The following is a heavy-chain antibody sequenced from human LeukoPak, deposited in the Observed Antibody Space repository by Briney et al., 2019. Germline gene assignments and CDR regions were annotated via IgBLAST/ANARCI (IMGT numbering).Heavy chain of an antibody. D-gene: IGHD1-26*01. CDR1: VFTFSSYS. CDR3: AKELGAIHSGGFDY. Sequence: GGSLRLSCAASVFTFSSYSMRWVRQAPWKGQEWVSAISGSGGSTYYADSVKGRFTISRDNSKNTLYLQMNSLRAEDTAVYYCAKELGAIHSGGFDYWGQGTLVTVSS. V-gene: IGHV3-23*01. J-gene: IGHJ4*02. CDR2: ISGSGGST.